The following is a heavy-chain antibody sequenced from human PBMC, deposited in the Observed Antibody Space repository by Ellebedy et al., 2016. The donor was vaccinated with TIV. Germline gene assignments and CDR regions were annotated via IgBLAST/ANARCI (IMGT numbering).Heavy chain of an antibody. Sequence: ASVKVSXXASGDTLNRYAVSWVRQAPGQGLEWMGGIIIVYGTANYAQKFRDRLRITADESTRTAYMELSSLRSEDTAVYYCASPVGDSALGYWYYPMDVWGKGTTVIVSS. D-gene: IGHD4-17*01. J-gene: IGHJ6*03. CDR2: IIIVYGTA. CDR1: GDTLNRYA. CDR3: ASPVGDSALGYWYYPMDV. V-gene: IGHV1-69*13.